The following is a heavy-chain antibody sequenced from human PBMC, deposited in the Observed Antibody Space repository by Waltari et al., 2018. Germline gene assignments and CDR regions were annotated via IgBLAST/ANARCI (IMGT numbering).Heavy chain of an antibody. D-gene: IGHD3-10*01. J-gene: IGHJ4*02. CDR3: ARDILTGVVDY. CDR1: GGSISSYY. Sequence: QVQLQESGPGLVKPSETLSLTCTVSGGSISSYYWSWIRQPPGKGLEWIGYIYYSGSTNYNPSLKSRVTISVDTSKNQFSLKLSSVTAADTAVYYCARDILTGVVDYWGQGTLVTVSS. CDR2: IYYSGST. V-gene: IGHV4-59*01.